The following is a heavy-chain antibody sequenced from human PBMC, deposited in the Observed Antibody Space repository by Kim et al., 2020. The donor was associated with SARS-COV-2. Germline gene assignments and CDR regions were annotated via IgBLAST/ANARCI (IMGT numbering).Heavy chain of an antibody. J-gene: IGHJ5*02. D-gene: IGHD3-10*01. V-gene: IGHV4-34*01. CDR1: GGSFSGYY. CDR3: ARGVIITMVRGPPGKGWFDP. Sequence: SETLCLTCAVYGGSFSGYYWSWIRQPPGKGLEWIGEINHSGSTNYNPSLKSRVTISVDTSKNQFSLKLSSVTAADTAVYYCARGVIITMVRGPPGKGWFDPWGQGTLVTVSS. CDR2: INHSGST.